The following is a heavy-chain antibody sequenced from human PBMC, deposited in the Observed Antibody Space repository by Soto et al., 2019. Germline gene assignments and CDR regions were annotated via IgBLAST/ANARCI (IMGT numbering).Heavy chain of an antibody. CDR2: INVYNGNT. CDR3: ARGVGSGSYYNQYNWFDP. Sequence: ASVKVSCKASGYTFTNYGIRWGRQAPGQGLEWMGWINVYNGNTKYAQKVQGRVTMTTDTSTSTAYMELRSLRSDDTAVYYCARGVGSGSYYNQYNWFDPWGQGTLVTVSS. V-gene: IGHV1-18*01. CDR1: GYTFTNYG. D-gene: IGHD3-10*01. J-gene: IGHJ5*02.